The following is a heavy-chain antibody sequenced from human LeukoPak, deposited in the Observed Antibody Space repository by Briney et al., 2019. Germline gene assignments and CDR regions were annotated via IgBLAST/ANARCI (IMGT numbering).Heavy chain of an antibody. CDR2: ISYDGSNK. V-gene: IGHV3-30*18. J-gene: IGHJ4*02. D-gene: IGHD3-10*01. Sequence: GGSLRLSCAASGFTFSSYGMHWVRQAPGKGLEWVAVISYDGSNKYYADSVKGRFTISRDNSKNTLYLQMNSLRAEDTAVYYCAKDTNYYGSGRLWDYWGQGTLVTVSS. CDR3: AKDTNYYGSGRLWDY. CDR1: GFTFSSYG.